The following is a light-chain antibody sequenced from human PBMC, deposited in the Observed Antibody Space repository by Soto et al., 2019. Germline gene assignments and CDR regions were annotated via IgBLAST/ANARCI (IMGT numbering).Light chain of an antibody. CDR2: DNN. CDR3: GTWDSSLSAWV. CDR1: SSNIGNNY. Sequence: QSVLTQPPSVSAAPGRKVTISCSGSSSNIGNNYVSWYQQFPGTAPQLLIYDNNKRPSGIPDRFSGSKSGTSATLGITGLQTGAEADYYCGTWDSSLSAWVFGGGTKVTVL. J-gene: IGLJ3*02. V-gene: IGLV1-51*01.